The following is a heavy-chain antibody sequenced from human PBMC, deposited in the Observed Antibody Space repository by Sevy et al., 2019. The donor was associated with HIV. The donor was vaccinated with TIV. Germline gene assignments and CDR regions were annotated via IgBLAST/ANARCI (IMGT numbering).Heavy chain of an antibody. CDR2: ISGSGGST. J-gene: IGHJ4*02. Sequence: GGSLRLSCAASGFTFSSYAMSWVRQAPGKGLEWVSAISGSGGSTYYADSVKGRFTISRDNSKNTLYLQMNSLRAEDTAVYYCAKAGVQWQVNPYYFDYWGQGTLVTVSS. CDR3: AKAGVQWQVNPYYFDY. V-gene: IGHV3-23*01. D-gene: IGHD6-19*01. CDR1: GFTFSSYA.